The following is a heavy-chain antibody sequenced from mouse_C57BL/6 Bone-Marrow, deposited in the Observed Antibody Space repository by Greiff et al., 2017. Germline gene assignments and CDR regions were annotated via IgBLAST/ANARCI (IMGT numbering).Heavy chain of an antibody. CDR2: ISSGSSTI. CDR1: GFTFSDYG. V-gene: IGHV5-17*01. CDR3: AGGSNYGD. J-gene: IGHJ3*01. Sequence: EVKLMESGGGLVKPGGSLKLSCAASGFTFSDYGMHWVRQAPEKGLEWVAYISSGSSTIYYADTVKGRFTISRDNAKNTLFLQMTSLRSEDTAMYYCAGGSNYGDWGQGTLVTVSA. D-gene: IGHD2-5*01.